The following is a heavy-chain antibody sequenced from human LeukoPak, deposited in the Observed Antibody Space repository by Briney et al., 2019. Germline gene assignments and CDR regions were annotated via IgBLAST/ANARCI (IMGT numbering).Heavy chain of an antibody. CDR1: GFTFSSYA. CDR2: IIGSGGRT. J-gene: IGHJ3*02. CDR3: AKGTSLWISTIVVVPLDAFDI. Sequence: GGSLRLSCAASGFTFSSYAVSWVRQAPGKGLGWVSAIIGSGGRTYYADSVKGRFTISRDNSKNTLYLQMNSLRAEDTAVYYCAKGTSLWISTIVVVPLDAFDIWGQGTMVTVSS. V-gene: IGHV3-23*01. D-gene: IGHD2-2*01.